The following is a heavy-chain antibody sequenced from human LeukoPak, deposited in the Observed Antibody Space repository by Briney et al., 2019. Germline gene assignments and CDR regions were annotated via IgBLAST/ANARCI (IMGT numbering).Heavy chain of an antibody. D-gene: IGHD3-10*01. CDR2: INPSGGST. CDR1: GYTFTSYY. CDR3: ARDFYGSVENQSRNYYYYYYMDV. J-gene: IGHJ6*03. Sequence: ASVKVSCKASGYTFTSYYIHWVRQAPGQGLEWMGLINPSGGSTSYAQKFQGRVTMTRDTSTSTVYMELSSLRSEDTAVYYCARDFYGSVENQSRNYYYYYYMDVWGKGTTVTISS. V-gene: IGHV1-46*01.